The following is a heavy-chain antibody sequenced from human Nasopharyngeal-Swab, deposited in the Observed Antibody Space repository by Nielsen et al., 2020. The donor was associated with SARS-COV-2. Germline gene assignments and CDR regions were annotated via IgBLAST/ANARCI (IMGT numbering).Heavy chain of an antibody. D-gene: IGHD6-19*01. J-gene: IGHJ4*02. V-gene: IGHV4-59*01. CDR3: ARDMGESSGWPDPFDY. CDR2: IYYSGST. Sequence: VEWIGYIYYSGSTNYNPSLRSRVTISVDTSKNQFSLKLSSVTAADTAVYYCARDMGESSGWPDPFDYWGQGTLVTVSS.